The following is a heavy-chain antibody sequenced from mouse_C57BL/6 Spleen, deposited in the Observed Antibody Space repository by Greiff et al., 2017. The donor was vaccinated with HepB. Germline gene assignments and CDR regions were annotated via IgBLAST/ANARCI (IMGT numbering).Heavy chain of an antibody. V-gene: IGHV1-50*01. J-gene: IGHJ2*01. Sequence: QVQLQQPGAELVKPGASVKLSCKASGYTFTSYWMQWVKQRPGQGLEWIGEIDPSDSYTNYNQKFKGKATLTVDTSSSTAYMQLSSLTSEDSAVYYCARSPSSRQLRLGFDYWGQGTTLTVSS. CDR2: IDPSDSYT. D-gene: IGHD3-2*02. CDR1: GYTFTSYW. CDR3: ARSPSSRQLRLGFDY.